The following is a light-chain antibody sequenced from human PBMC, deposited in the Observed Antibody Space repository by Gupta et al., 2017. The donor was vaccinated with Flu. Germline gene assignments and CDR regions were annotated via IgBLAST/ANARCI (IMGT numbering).Light chain of an antibody. J-gene: IGLJ3*02. CDR1: NIGSKS. Sequence: SYVLTQPPSVSVALGQTAMITCGGNNIGSKSVHWYQQKPGQAPVLVVYDDSDRPSGIPERFSGSKSGNTATLAISRVESADEADYYCAAWDSSIERWVFGGGTKVTVL. V-gene: IGLV3-21*02. CDR2: DDS. CDR3: AAWDSSIERWV.